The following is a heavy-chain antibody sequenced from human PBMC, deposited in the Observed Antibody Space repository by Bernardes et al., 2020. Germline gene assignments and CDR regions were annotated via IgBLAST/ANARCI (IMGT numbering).Heavy chain of an antibody. D-gene: IGHD3-3*01. CDR1: GGSFSGYY. CDR3: ATGLWSGYYLDY. V-gene: IGHV4-34*01. Sequence: SETLSLTCAVYGGSFSGYYWSWIRQPPGKGLEWIGEINHSGSTNYNPSLKRRVTISVDTSKNQFSLKLSSVTAADTAVYYCATGLWSGYYLDYWGQGTLVTVSS. J-gene: IGHJ4*02. CDR2: INHSGST.